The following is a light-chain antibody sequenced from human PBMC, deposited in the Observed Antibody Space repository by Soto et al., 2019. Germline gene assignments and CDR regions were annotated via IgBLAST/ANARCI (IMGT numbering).Light chain of an antibody. CDR3: CSYAGSYVV. Sequence: QAVVTQPRSVSGSPGQSVTISCTGTSSDVGGYNSVSWYQHHPGKAPKLMIYDVSKRPSGVPDRFSVSKSGNTASLTISGLQAEDEADYYCCSYAGSYVVFGGGTKLTVL. CDR1: SSDVGGYNS. V-gene: IGLV2-11*01. J-gene: IGLJ2*01. CDR2: DVS.